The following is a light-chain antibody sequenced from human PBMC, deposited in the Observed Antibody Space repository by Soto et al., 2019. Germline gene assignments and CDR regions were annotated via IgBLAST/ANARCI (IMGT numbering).Light chain of an antibody. V-gene: IGKV3-20*01. J-gene: IGKJ1*01. Sequence: VMTQSPATLSLSPGERVTLSCRASQSVGGDVAWYQQKPGQAPRLLIYGASSRATGIPDRFSGSGSGTDFTLTISRLEPEDFAVYYCQLRRTFGQGTKVDI. CDR1: QSVGGD. CDR2: GAS. CDR3: QLRRT.